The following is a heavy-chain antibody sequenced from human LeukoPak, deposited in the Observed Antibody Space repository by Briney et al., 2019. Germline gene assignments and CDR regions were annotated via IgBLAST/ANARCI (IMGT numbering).Heavy chain of an antibody. Sequence: LRLSCAASGFTFSDYYMSWIRQPPGKGLEWIGYIYYSGSTYYNPSLKSRVTISVDTSKNQSSLKLSSGTAADTAVYYCARVRRAAMVYFDYWGQGTLVTVPS. CDR2: IYYSGST. J-gene: IGHJ4*02. V-gene: IGHV4-30-4*08. CDR3: ARVRRAAMVYFDY. D-gene: IGHD5-18*01. CDR1: GFTFSDYY.